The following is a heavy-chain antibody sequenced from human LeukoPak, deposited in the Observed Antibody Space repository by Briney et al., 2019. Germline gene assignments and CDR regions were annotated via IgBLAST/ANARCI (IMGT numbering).Heavy chain of an antibody. CDR3: ARDRGFYCSSTSCYLFDN. J-gene: IGHJ4*02. V-gene: IGHV1-2*02. CDR1: GYTFTGYC. D-gene: IGHD2-2*01. CDR2: INPNSGGT. Sequence: ASVKVSCKASGYTFTGYCMHWVRQAPGQGLEWMGWINPNSGGTNYAQKFQGRVTMTRDTSISTAYMELSRLRSDDTAVYYCARDRGFYCSSTSCYLFDNWGQGTLVTVSS.